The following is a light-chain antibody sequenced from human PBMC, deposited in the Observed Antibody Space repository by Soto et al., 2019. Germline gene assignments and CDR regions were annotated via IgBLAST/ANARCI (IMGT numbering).Light chain of an antibody. J-gene: IGLJ1*01. CDR2: DVS. Sequence: QSALTQPRSVSGSPGQSVTVSCTGTSSDVGAYNYVSWYQQHPGKAPKLMIYDVSKRPSGVPDRFSGSKSGYTASLTISGLQAEDESDYYCFSYAGSYTFEVFGTGTKVTVL. CDR3: FSYAGSYTFEV. V-gene: IGLV2-11*01. CDR1: SSDVGAYNY.